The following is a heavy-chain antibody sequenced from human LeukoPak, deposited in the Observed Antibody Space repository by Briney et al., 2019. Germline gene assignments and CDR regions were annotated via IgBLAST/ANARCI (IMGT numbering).Heavy chain of an antibody. CDR1: GGSFSGYY. CDR2: INHSGST. V-gene: IGHV4-34*01. J-gene: IGHJ4*02. Sequence: SETLSLTCAVYGGSFSGYYWSWIRQPPGKGLEWIGEINHSGSTNYNPSLKSRVTISVDTSKNQFSLKLSSVTAADTAVYYCATSAGGYCSSTSCSGPLDYWGQGTLVTVSS. CDR3: ATSAGGYCSSTSCSGPLDY. D-gene: IGHD2-2*01.